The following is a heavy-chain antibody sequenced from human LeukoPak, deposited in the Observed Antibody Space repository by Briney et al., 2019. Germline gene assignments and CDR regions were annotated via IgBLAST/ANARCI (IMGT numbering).Heavy chain of an antibody. V-gene: IGHV4-59*01. CDR2: IYYSGST. D-gene: IGHD6-19*01. J-gene: IGHJ3*02. Sequence: SETLSLTCTVSGGSISSYYWSWIRQPPGKGLEWIGYIYYSGSTNYNPSLKSRVTISVDTSKNQFSLKLSSVTAADTAVYYCARDRYSSGWFDAFDIWGQGTMVTVSS. CDR3: ARDRYSSGWFDAFDI. CDR1: GGSISSYY.